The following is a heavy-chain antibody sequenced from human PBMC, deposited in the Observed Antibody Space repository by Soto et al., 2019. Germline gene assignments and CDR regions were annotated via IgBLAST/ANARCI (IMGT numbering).Heavy chain of an antibody. CDR2: IIPILGIA. J-gene: IGHJ6*03. CDR1: GGTFSSYT. Sequence: QVQLVQSGAEVKKPGSSVKVSCKASGGTFSSYTISWVRQAPGQGLESMGRIIPILGIANYAQKFQGRVTITADKSTSTAYMELSSLRSEDTAVYYCALWFGDLYYYYMDVWGKGTTVTVSS. D-gene: IGHD3-10*01. CDR3: ALWFGDLYYYYMDV. V-gene: IGHV1-69*02.